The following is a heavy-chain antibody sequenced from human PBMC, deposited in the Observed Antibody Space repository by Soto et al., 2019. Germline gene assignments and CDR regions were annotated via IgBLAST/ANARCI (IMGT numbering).Heavy chain of an antibody. CDR1: GGSISSGDYY. J-gene: IGHJ5*02. Sequence: TSETLSLTCTVSGGSISSGDYYWSWIRQPPGKGLEWIGYIYYSGSTYYNPSLKSRVTISVDTSKNQFSLKLSSVTAADTAVYYCARDIQQLVSRWFDPWGQGTLVTVSS. CDR3: ARDIQQLVSRWFDP. CDR2: IYYSGST. D-gene: IGHD6-13*01. V-gene: IGHV4-30-4*01.